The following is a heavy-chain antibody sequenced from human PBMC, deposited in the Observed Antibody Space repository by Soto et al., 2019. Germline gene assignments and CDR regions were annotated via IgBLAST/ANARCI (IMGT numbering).Heavy chain of an antibody. V-gene: IGHV3-33*01. CDR2: IWDDGSNK. CDR1: GFIYSTYA. D-gene: IGHD5-12*01. CDR3: ARDRETYPVASTQDS. J-gene: IGHJ4*02. Sequence: QVQLVESGGGVVQPGRSLRLSCAASGFIYSTYAMHWVRQAPGKGLECVALIWDDGSNKYYADSVKGRFTISRDNSKNTLYLQMNSLRAEDTAIYYCARDRETYPVASTQDSWGQGTLVTVSS.